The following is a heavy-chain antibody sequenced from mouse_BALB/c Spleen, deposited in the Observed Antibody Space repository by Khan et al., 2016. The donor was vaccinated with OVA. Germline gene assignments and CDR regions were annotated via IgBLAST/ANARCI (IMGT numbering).Heavy chain of an antibody. CDR3: TRDDYDREGLYTRDY. J-gene: IGHJ4*01. CDR1: GYTFTDYS. D-gene: IGHD2-4*01. CDR2: INTDSGEP. Sequence: QIQLVQSGPELKKPGETVKISCKASGYTFTDYSMQWVKQAPGKGLKWVGWINTDSGEPTYADDFKGRFAFSLEPSASTAYLQINNLKNEDTATSIRTRDDYDREGLYTRDYWGQGTTVTVSS. V-gene: IGHV9-2-1*01.